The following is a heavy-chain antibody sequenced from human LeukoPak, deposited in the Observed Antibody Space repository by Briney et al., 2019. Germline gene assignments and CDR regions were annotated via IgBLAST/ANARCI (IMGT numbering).Heavy chain of an antibody. V-gene: IGHV1-2*06. Sequence: GASVKVSCKASGYTFTDYYMHWVRQAPGQGLEWIGRINPNSGGTNYAQKLQGRVTMTRDTSISTAYMELSRMRSDDTAVYYCARGDCGGDCPFDYWGQGTLVTVSS. CDR3: ARGDCGGDCPFDY. CDR2: INPNSGGT. D-gene: IGHD2-21*02. J-gene: IGHJ4*02. CDR1: GYTFTDYY.